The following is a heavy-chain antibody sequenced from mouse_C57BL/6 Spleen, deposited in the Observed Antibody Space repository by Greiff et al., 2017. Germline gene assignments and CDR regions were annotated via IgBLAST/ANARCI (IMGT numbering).Heavy chain of an antibody. D-gene: IGHD3-1*01. CDR1: GYSITSGYY. Sequence: EVKLQESGPGLVKPSQSLSLTCSVTGYSITSGYYWNWIRQFPGNKLEWMGYISYDGSNNYNPSLKNRISITRDTSKNQFFLKLNSVTTEDTATYYCASRTEDYAMDYWGQGTSVTVSS. V-gene: IGHV3-6*01. CDR3: ASRTEDYAMDY. CDR2: ISYDGSN. J-gene: IGHJ4*01.